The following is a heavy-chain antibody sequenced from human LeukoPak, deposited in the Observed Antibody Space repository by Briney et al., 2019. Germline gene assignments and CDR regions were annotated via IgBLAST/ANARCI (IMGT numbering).Heavy chain of an antibody. J-gene: IGHJ4*02. CDR3: ARALWFGESIDY. D-gene: IGHD3-10*01. CDR1: GGSISSGGYS. V-gene: IGHV4-30-2*01. CDR2: INHSGST. Sequence: SQTLSLTCAVSGGSISSGGYSWSWIRQPPGKGLEWIGEINHSGSTNYNPSLKSRVTISVDTSKNQFSLKLSSVTAADTAVYYCARALWFGESIDYWGQGTLVTVSS.